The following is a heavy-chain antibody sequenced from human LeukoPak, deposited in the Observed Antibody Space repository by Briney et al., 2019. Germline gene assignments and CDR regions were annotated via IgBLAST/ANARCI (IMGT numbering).Heavy chain of an antibody. CDR2: ISGSGGST. CDR3: ARTSNTVTTGASYFDY. Sequence: GGSLRLSCAASGFTFSSYAMSWVRQAPGKGLEWVSAISGSGGSTYYADSVKGRFTISRDNSKNTLYLQMNSLRAEDTAVYYCARTSNTVTTGASYFDYWGQGILVTVPS. D-gene: IGHD4-17*01. CDR1: GFTFSSYA. V-gene: IGHV3-23*01. J-gene: IGHJ4*02.